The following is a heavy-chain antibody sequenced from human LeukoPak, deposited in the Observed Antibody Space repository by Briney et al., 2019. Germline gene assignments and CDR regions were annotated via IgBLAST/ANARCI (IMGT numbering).Heavy chain of an antibody. J-gene: IGHJ4*02. D-gene: IGHD3-22*01. Sequence: PGGSLRLSCAASGFTFSTYNMNWVRQAPGKELEWVSSISINSGYIYYANSVKGRFTISRDNAKNSLYLQMNSLRAEDTAVYYCARDRNYYDSSGYYSLVDYWGQGTLVTVSS. CDR3: ARDRNYYDSSGYYSLVDY. V-gene: IGHV3-21*01. CDR2: ISINSGYI. CDR1: GFTFSTYN.